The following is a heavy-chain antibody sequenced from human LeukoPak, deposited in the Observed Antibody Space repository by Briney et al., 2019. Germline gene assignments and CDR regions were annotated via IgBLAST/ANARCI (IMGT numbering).Heavy chain of an antibody. CDR3: ARESTSSWYEDY. Sequence: SGGSLRLSCAASGFTFSDYYMSWIRQAPGKGLEWVSYISSSDSTIYYADSVKGRFTISRDNAKNSLYLQMNSLRAEDTAVYYCARESTSSWYEDYWGQGTLVTVSS. V-gene: IGHV3-11*01. J-gene: IGHJ4*02. CDR2: ISSSDSTI. CDR1: GFTFSDYY. D-gene: IGHD6-13*01.